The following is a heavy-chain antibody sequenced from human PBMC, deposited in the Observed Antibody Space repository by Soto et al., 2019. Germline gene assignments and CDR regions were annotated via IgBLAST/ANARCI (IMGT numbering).Heavy chain of an antibody. CDR2: INYSGST. D-gene: IGHD3-10*01. V-gene: IGHV4-34*09. CDR3: ARVWREGITMVSNWFDP. Sequence: TLSLTCAVYGGSFSGYYWSWIRQPPGKGLEWIGEINYSGSTNYNPSLKSRVTISVDTSKNQFSLKLSSVTAADTAVYYCARVWREGITMVSNWFDPWGQGTLVTVSS. CDR1: GGSFSGYY. J-gene: IGHJ5*02.